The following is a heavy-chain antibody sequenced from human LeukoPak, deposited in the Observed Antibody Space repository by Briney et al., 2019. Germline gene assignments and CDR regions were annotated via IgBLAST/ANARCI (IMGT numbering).Heavy chain of an antibody. CDR1: GYSFASYW. V-gene: IGHV5-51*01. CDR3: ARRDNSGFYFFDF. Sequence: GESLQISCKGSGYSFASYWIGWVRQMPGKGLEWMGIIYPGDSDTRYSPSFQGQVTISADKSISTAYLQWNSLKASDTAMYYCARRDNSGFYFFDFWGQGTLVTVSS. CDR2: IYPGDSDT. J-gene: IGHJ4*02. D-gene: IGHD3-22*01.